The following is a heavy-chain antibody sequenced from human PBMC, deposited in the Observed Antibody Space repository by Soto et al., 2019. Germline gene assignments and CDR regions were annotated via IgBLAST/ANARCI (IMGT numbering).Heavy chain of an antibody. V-gene: IGHV3-7*03. Sequence: GGSLRLSCAVSGFSFSSAWMTWIRQAPGKGLERVAIMNEDGSERYYVDSVKGRFTISRDNAKNALFLQMNSLRVEDTAVYFCAPDPAYSRFDYWGQGSLVTVSS. J-gene: IGHJ4*02. CDR3: APDPAYSRFDY. CDR1: GFSFSSAW. D-gene: IGHD4-4*01. CDR2: MNEDGSER.